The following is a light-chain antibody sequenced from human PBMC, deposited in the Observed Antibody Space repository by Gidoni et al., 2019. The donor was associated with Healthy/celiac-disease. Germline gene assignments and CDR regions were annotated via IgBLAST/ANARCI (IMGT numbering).Light chain of an antibody. CDR3: QQYNNWPPYT. J-gene: IGKJ2*01. CDR2: GAS. Sequence: EIAMTQSPANLSVSPGERATLSCRASQSVSSNLAWYQQKPGQAPRLLIYGASTRATGIPARFSGSGFGTEFTLTISSLQSEDFAVFYCQQYNNWPPYTFGQGTKLEIK. V-gene: IGKV3-15*01. CDR1: QSVSSN.